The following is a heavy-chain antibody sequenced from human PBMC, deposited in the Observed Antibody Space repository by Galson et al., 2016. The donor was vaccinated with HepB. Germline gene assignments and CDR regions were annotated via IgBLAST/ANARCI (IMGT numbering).Heavy chain of an antibody. Sequence: SETLSLTCSVSGASVSGYYWGWIRQPPGKGLEWVGYIYSTGDTTYNPSLKSRVAISLGGSKQQFSLRLKSVTAADTAVYFCVRAITGPTFDYWGQGALVTVSS. CDR3: VRAITGPTFDY. D-gene: IGHD1-20*01. CDR2: IYSTGDT. J-gene: IGHJ4*02. CDR1: GASVSGYY. V-gene: IGHV4-59*02.